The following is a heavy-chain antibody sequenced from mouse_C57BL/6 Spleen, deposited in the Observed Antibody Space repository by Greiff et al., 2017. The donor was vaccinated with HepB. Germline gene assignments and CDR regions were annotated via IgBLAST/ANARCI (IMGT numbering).Heavy chain of an antibody. Sequence: VHLVESGAELARPGASVKLSCKASGYTFTSYGISWVKQRTGQGLEWIGEIYPRSGNTYYNEKFKGKATLSADKSSSTAYMVLRSLTSEDSAVYFCARSAYYGSKGGYYFDYWGQGTTLTVSS. CDR2: IYPRSGNT. CDR1: GYTFTSYG. CDR3: ARSAYYGSKGGYYFDY. J-gene: IGHJ2*01. D-gene: IGHD1-1*01. V-gene: IGHV1-81*01.